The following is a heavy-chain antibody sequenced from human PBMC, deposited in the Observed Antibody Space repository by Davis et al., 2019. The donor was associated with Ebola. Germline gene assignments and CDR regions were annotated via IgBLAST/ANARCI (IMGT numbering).Heavy chain of an antibody. J-gene: IGHJ4*02. CDR3: ARDPYPYYFDY. V-gene: IGHV3-48*02. Sequence: GGSLRLSCEASGFAFSIHAMSWVRQAPGKGLEWVSYISSSGTTTYYADSVKGRFTISRDSAKNSLYLQMNGLRDEDTAVYYCARDPYPYYFDYWGQGTLVTVSS. CDR1: GFAFSIHA. CDR2: ISSSGTTT. D-gene: IGHD2-21*01.